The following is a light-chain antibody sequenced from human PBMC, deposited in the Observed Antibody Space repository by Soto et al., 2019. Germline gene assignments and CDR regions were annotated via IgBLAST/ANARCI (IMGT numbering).Light chain of an antibody. V-gene: IGKV3-11*01. Sequence: EIVLTQSPGTLSLSPGERATLSCRASQSVSNNYLAWYQQKPGQGPRLLIYDASNRATGIPARFSGSGSGTDFTLTISSLEPEDFAVYYCQQRSNWPPITFGQGTRLEI. J-gene: IGKJ5*01. CDR3: QQRSNWPPIT. CDR2: DAS. CDR1: QSVSNNY.